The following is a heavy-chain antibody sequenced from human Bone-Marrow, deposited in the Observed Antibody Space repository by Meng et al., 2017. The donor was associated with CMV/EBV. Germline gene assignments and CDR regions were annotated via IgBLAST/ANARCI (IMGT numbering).Heavy chain of an antibody. V-gene: IGHV3-30-3*01. Sequence: GESLKISCAASGFTFSSYATHWVRQAPGKGLEWVAVISYDGSNKYYADSVKGRFTISRDNSKNTLYLQMNSLRAEDTAVYYCAKDLISSTSCYTCPHYGMDVWGQGTTVTVSS. CDR1: GFTFSSYA. CDR2: ISYDGSNK. J-gene: IGHJ6*02. D-gene: IGHD2-2*02. CDR3: AKDLISSTSCYTCPHYGMDV.